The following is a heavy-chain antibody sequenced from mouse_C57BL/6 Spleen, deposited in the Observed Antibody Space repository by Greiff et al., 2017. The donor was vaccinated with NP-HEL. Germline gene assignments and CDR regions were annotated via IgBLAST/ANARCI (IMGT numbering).Heavy chain of an antibody. CDR3: ARERALSRDYAMDY. J-gene: IGHJ4*01. CDR2: IYPGSGNT. CDR1: GYTFTDYY. V-gene: IGHV1-76*01. Sequence: SGAELVRPGASVKLSCKASGYTFTDYYINWVKQRPGQGLEWIARIYPGSGNTYYNEKFKGKATLTAEKSSSTAYKQLSSLTSEDSAVYFCARERALSRDYAMDYWGQGTSVTVSS.